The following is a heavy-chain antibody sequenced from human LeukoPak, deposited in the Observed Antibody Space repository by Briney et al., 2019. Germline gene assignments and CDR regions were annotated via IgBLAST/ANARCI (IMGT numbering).Heavy chain of an antibody. Sequence: SETLSLTRTVSGGSISSGDYYWSWIRQPPGKGLEWIGYIYYSGSTYYNPSLKSRVTISVDTSKNQFSLKLSSVTAADTAVYYCARNGPTFGETVYWGQGTLVTVSS. CDR3: ARNGPTFGETVY. CDR2: IYYSGST. V-gene: IGHV4-30-4*08. D-gene: IGHD3-10*01. J-gene: IGHJ4*02. CDR1: GGSISSGDYY.